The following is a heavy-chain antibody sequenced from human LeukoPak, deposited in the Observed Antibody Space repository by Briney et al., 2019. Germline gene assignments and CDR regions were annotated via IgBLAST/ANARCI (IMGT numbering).Heavy chain of an antibody. CDR3: ALNPDSSGYWWFDP. V-gene: IGHV1-8*03. J-gene: IGHJ5*02. D-gene: IGHD3-22*01. CDR2: INPNSGNT. CDR1: GYTFTSYD. Sequence: GASVKVSCKASGYTFTSYDINWVRQATGQGLEWMGWINPNSGNTGYAQKSQGRVTITRNTSISTAYMELSSLRSEDTAVYYCALNPDSSGYWWFDPWGQGTLVTVSS.